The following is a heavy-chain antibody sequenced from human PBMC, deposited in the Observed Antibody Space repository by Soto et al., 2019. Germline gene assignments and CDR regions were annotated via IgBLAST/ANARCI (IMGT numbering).Heavy chain of an antibody. J-gene: IGHJ4*02. Sequence: QVQLVESGGGVVQPGRSLRLSCAASGFTFSSYGMHWVRQAPGKGLEWVAVIWYDGSNKYYADSVKGRFTISRDNSKNTLYLQMNSLRAEDTAVYYCARGLHYYDSSGYQSYWGQGTLVTVSS. CDR1: GFTFSSYG. CDR2: IWYDGSNK. D-gene: IGHD3-22*01. V-gene: IGHV3-33*01. CDR3: ARGLHYYDSSGYQSY.